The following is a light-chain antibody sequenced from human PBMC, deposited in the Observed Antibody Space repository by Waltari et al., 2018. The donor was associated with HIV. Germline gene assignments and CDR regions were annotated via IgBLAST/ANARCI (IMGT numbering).Light chain of an antibody. CDR1: NLGAKS. CDR2: QDI. V-gene: IGLV3-1*01. J-gene: IGLJ1*01. Sequence: SYELTQPPSVSVSPGQTATITCSGDNLGAKSVFWYQQKPGQSPVLVISQDIKRPSGIPERFSGSNSGNTATLTISGTQAMDEADYYCQAWDSSTAVFGTGTKVTVL. CDR3: QAWDSSTAV.